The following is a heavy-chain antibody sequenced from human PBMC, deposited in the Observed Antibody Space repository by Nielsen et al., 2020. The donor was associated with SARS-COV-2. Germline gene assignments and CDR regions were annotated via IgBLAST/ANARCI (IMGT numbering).Heavy chain of an antibody. D-gene: IGHD3-22*01. CDR1: GYSFTSYW. V-gene: IGHV5-51*01. CDR3: ARQKSSQYYYDSSGPFDY. CDR2: IYPGDSDT. J-gene: IGHJ4*02. Sequence: GESLKISCKGSGYSFTSYWIGWVRQMPGKGLEWMGIIYPGDSDTRYSPSFQGQVTISADKSISTAYLQWSSLKASDTAMYYCARQKSSQYYYDSSGPFDYWGQGTLVTVSS.